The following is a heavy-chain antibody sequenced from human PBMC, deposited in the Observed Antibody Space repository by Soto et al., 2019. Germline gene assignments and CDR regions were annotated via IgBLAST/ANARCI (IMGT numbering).Heavy chain of an antibody. D-gene: IGHD2-8*02. CDR2: IYHSGST. Sequence: SKTLSLTCVVSGGSISGSNWWSWVRQPPGKGLEWIGEIYHSGSTNYNPSLKSRVAISVDESKNQFSLKLTSVTAADTALYYCARGSTGLLDYWGQGMLVTVSS. J-gene: IGHJ4*02. V-gene: IGHV4-4*02. CDR1: GGSISGSNW. CDR3: ARGSTGLLDY.